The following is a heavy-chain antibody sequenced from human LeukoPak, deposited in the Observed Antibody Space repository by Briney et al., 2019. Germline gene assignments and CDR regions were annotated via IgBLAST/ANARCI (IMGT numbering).Heavy chain of an antibody. Sequence: ASVKVSCKASGHTFSGYYIHWVRQAPGQGLEWMAWINPSNGDTNYAQKIQGRITMTRDTSISTAYMELTRLISDDTAVYYCARVGSSGWYVHPTFDYWGQGTLVTVSS. D-gene: IGHD6-19*01. CDR3: ARVGSSGWYVHPTFDY. CDR1: GHTFSGYY. CDR2: INPSNGDT. J-gene: IGHJ4*02. V-gene: IGHV1-2*02.